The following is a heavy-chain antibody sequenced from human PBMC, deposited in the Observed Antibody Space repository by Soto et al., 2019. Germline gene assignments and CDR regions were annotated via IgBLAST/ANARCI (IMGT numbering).Heavy chain of an antibody. Sequence: PGGSLSLSCAASGFSVNSQYMSWVRQPPGKGLEWLSFIHSDGPTNYEDSVKGRFTISRDTSENTLHLQMDSLRAEDTAVYYCARDDVHCDGGRCYGVPLDVWGKVTRVTV. V-gene: IGHV3-66*01. CDR3: ARDDVHCDGGRCYGVPLDV. D-gene: IGHD2-15*01. CDR2: IHSDGPT. CDR1: GFSVNSQY. J-gene: IGHJ6*03.